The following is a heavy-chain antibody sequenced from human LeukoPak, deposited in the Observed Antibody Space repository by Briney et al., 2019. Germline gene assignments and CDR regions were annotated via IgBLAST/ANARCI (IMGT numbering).Heavy chain of an antibody. D-gene: IGHD5-12*01. CDR2: ISNSGGTT. CDR1: GFTFSSYA. V-gene: IGHV3-23*01. J-gene: IGHJ4*02. CDR3: AKNLDGVATYFDY. Sequence: GGSLRLSCAASGFTFSSYAMSWVRQAPGKGLEWVSGISNSGGTTYYADSVKGRFTISRDNSKNTLYLQMDSPRAEDTAVYHCAKNLDGVATYFDYWGQGTLVTVPS.